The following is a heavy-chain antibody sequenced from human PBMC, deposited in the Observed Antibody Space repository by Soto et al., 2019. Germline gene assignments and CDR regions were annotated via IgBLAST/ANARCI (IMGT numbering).Heavy chain of an antibody. CDR3: ASATIFCSGGSCYPYYYYGMDV. D-gene: IGHD2-15*01. CDR1: GGSISSGGYS. Sequence: QLQLQESGSGLVKPSQTLSLTCAVSGGSISSGGYSWSWIRQPPGKGLEWIGYIYHSGSTYYNPSPKSRVTISVDRSKNQFSLKLSSVTAADTAVYYCASATIFCSGGSCYPYYYYGMDVWGQGTTVTVSS. J-gene: IGHJ6*02. V-gene: IGHV4-30-2*01. CDR2: IYHSGST.